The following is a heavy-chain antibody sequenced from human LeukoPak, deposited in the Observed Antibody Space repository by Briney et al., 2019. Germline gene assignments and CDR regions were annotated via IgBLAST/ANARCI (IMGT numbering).Heavy chain of an antibody. J-gene: IGHJ4*02. CDR1: GFTFSGSA. CDR2: IRSKANSYAT. D-gene: IGHD6-6*01. Sequence: PGGSLGLSCAASGFTFSGSAMHWVRQASGKGLEWVGRIRSKANSYATAYAASVKGRFTISRDDSKNTAYLQMNSLKTEDTAVYYCTRPRYSSSSGGRDYWGQGTLVTVSS. V-gene: IGHV3-73*01. CDR3: TRPRYSSSSGGRDY.